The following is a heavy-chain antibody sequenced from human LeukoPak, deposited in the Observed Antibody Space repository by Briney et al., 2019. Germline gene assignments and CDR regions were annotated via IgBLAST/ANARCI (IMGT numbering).Heavy chain of an antibody. V-gene: IGHV3-30*02. Sequence: GGSLRLSCAASGFSFSNYAMHWVRQAPGKGLEWVAFIRYDGSKKYYAESVKGRFTIARDNSKNTLYLQMNSLRLADSAVYYCAKGGTRDGYNIQGDYYYYYGMDVWGQGTTVTVSS. CDR3: AKGGTRDGYNIQGDYYYYYGMDV. CDR1: GFSFSNYA. D-gene: IGHD5-24*01. CDR2: IRYDGSKK. J-gene: IGHJ6*02.